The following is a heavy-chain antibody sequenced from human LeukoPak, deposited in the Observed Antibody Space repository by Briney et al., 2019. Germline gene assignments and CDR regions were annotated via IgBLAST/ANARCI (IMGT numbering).Heavy chain of an antibody. D-gene: IGHD3-9*01. Sequence: SETLSLTCAVYGGSFSGYYWSWIRQPPGKGLEWIGEINHSGSTNYNPSLKSRVTISVDTSKNQFSLKLSSVTAADTAVYYCARGAYDILTGYSIDPADYYYYGMDVWGQGTTVTASS. CDR3: ARGAYDILTGYSIDPADYYYYGMDV. J-gene: IGHJ6*02. CDR2: INHSGST. CDR1: GGSFSGYY. V-gene: IGHV4-34*01.